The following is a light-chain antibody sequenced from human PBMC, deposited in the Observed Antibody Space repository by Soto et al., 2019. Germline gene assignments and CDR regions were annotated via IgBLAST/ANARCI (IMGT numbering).Light chain of an antibody. CDR3: LQYNSYPWT. Sequence: DIQMTQSPSSLSASVGDRVTITCRASRGIRNDLGWYQQKPGKAPKRLIYAASSLQSGVPSMFSGSGSGTEVTLTIYYRQPGDFATFDCLQYNSYPWTFGQGTKVEIK. J-gene: IGKJ1*01. CDR1: RGIRND. CDR2: AAS. V-gene: IGKV1-17*02.